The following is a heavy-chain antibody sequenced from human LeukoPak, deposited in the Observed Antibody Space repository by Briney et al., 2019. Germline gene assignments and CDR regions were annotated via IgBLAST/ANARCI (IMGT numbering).Heavy chain of an antibody. CDR3: ARSRSWYNPNWFDP. CDR2: IYYSGST. CDR1: GGSISSYY. D-gene: IGHD6-13*01. Sequence: SETLSLTCTVSGGSISSYYWSWIRQPPGKGLEWIGYIYYSGSTNYNPSLKSRVTISVDTSKNRFSLKLSSVTAADTAVYYCARSRSWYNPNWFDPWGQGTLVTVSS. V-gene: IGHV4-59*01. J-gene: IGHJ5*02.